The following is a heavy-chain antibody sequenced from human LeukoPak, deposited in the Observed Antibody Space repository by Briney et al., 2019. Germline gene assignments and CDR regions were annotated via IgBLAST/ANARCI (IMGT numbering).Heavy chain of an antibody. D-gene: IGHD2-2*01. J-gene: IGHJ4*02. V-gene: IGHV3-74*01. CDR3: ARERKSSTSMDY. CDR1: GFTFSSYW. Sequence: GGSRRLSCAPSGFTFSSYWMHWVRQAPGKGLVWVSRINTDGSTITYADSVKGRFTISRDNAKNTLYLQMNSLRGEDTAVYFCARERKSSTSMDYWGQGTLVTVSS. CDR2: INTDGSTI.